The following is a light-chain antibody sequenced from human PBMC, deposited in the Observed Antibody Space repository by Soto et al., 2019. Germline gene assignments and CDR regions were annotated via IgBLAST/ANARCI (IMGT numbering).Light chain of an antibody. Sequence: EIVMTQSPATLSVSPGDRATLSCRASQSVSSSLAWYQQIPGQAPRLLIYDASTRATGIPARFGGSGSGTAFTLTISSLQSEDLSVYYCQQYNNWPPLTFGGGTKVELK. J-gene: IGKJ4*01. CDR1: QSVSSS. V-gene: IGKV3-15*01. CDR2: DAS. CDR3: QQYNNWPPLT.